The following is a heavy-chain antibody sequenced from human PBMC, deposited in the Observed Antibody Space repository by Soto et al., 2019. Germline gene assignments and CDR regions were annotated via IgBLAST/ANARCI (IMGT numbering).Heavy chain of an antibody. CDR3: ARRTLGPSIGIGDY. Sequence: QVQLVQSGAEVKKPGASVKVSCKTSGYTFTMYGISWVRQAPGQGLEWLGWSTADNGGTKYAQKVQDRVTVPIDTSATTVYMELRSLTSDDTAVYYCARRTLGPSIGIGDYWGQGTLVAVSS. CDR1: GYTFTMYG. J-gene: IGHJ4*02. V-gene: IGHV1-18*01. CDR2: STADNGGT. D-gene: IGHD7-27*01.